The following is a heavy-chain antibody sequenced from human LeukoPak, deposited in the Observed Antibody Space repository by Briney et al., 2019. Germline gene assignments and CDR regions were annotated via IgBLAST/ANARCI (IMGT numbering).Heavy chain of an antibody. J-gene: IGHJ4*02. CDR1: EFTFSGYW. D-gene: IGHD6-19*01. Sequence: GGSLRLSCAASEFTFSGYWMNWVRQAPGKGPEWVANINQDGSEKHYVDSVKGRFTISRDNSENTVYLQMISLRADDTAVYYCAKTTAGYSSGRYPGWPVDYWGQGTLVTVSS. V-gene: IGHV3-7*03. CDR3: AKTTAGYSSGRYPGWPVDY. CDR2: INQDGSEK.